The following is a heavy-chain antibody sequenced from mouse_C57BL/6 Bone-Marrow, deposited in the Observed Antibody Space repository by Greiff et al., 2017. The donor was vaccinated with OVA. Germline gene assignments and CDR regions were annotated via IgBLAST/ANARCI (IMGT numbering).Heavy chain of an antibody. D-gene: IGHD1-1*01. V-gene: IGHV5-9-1*02. CDR1: GFTFSSYA. Sequence: EVKLVESGEGLVKPGGSLKLSCAASGFTFSSYAMSWVRQTPEKRLEWVAYISSGGDYIYYADTVQGRFTISRDNARNTLYLQMSSLKSEDTAMYYCTREDYYGSSLYAMDYWGQGTSVTVSS. CDR3: TREDYYGSSLYAMDY. J-gene: IGHJ4*01. CDR2: ISSGGDYI.